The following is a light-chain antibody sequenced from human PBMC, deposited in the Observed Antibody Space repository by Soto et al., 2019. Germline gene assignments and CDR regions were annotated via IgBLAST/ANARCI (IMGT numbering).Light chain of an antibody. CDR2: GAS. Sequence: ELLLTQSPATLSVSTVERATLSCRASQSVSNNLAWYHQKPGQAPRLLIYGASSRAAGIPARFSGSGSGTEFTLTINSLQSEDFAIYYCQQYNNWPPYTFGQGTRLEIK. V-gene: IGKV3D-15*01. CDR1: QSVSNN. CDR3: QQYNNWPPYT. J-gene: IGKJ5*01.